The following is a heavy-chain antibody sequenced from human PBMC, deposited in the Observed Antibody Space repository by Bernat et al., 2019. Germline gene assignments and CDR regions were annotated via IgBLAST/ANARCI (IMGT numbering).Heavy chain of an antibody. CDR1: GFTFSSYA. V-gene: IGHV3-23*01. CDR2: ISGSGGST. J-gene: IGHJ4*02. CDR3: AKDHFGYSGYDVDY. D-gene: IGHD5-12*01. Sequence: EVQLLESGGDLVQPGGSLRLSCAASGFTFSSYAMSWVRQAPGKGLEWVSAISGSGGSTYYADSVKGRFTISRDNSKNTLYLQMNSLRAEDTAVYYCAKDHFGYSGYDVDYWGQGTLVTVSS.